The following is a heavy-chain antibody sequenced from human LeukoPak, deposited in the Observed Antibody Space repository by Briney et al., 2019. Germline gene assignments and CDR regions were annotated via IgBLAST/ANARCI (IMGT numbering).Heavy chain of an antibody. V-gene: IGHV4-59*08. Sequence: SETLSLTCTVSGGSISSYYWTWIRQPPGKGLEWMGSIYHMGSTYYNPSLKSRVTISVDTSKNQFSLKLSSVTAADTAVYYCARVLWSGYYPFDYWGQGTLVTVSS. CDR3: ARVLWSGYYPFDY. CDR2: IYHMGST. J-gene: IGHJ4*02. D-gene: IGHD3-3*01. CDR1: GGSISSYY.